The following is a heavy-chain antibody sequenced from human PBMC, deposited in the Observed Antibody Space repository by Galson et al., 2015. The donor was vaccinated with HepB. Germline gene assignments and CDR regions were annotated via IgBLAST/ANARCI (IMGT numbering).Heavy chain of an antibody. V-gene: IGHV1-69*10. CDR1: GGTFSSYA. CDR2: IIPILGIA. D-gene: IGHD3-22*01. J-gene: IGHJ6*03. Sequence: SVKVSCKASGGTFSSYAISWVRQAPGQGLEWMGGIIPILGIANYAQKFQGRVTITADKSTSTAYMELSSLRSEDTAVYYCARGADGGYYDSSGFYYYYYMDVWGKGTTVTVSS. CDR3: ARGADGGYYDSSGFYYYYYMDV.